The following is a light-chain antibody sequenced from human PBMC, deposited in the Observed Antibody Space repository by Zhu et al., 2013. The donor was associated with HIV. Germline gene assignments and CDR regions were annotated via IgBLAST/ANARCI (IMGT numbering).Light chain of an antibody. CDR2: EVS. CDR3: SSYAGSNNLQWV. CDR1: SSDVGGYNY. J-gene: IGLJ3*02. V-gene: IGLV2-8*01. Sequence: QSALTQPPSASGSPGQSVTISCTETSSDVGGYNYISWYQQHPGKAPKLMIYEVSKRPSGVPDRFSGSKSGNTASLTVSGLQAEDEADYYCSSYAGSNNLQWVFGGGTKLTVL.